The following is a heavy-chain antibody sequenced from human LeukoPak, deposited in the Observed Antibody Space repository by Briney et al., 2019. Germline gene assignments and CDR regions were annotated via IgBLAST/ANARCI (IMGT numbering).Heavy chain of an antibody. J-gene: IGHJ4*02. V-gene: IGHV1-18*01. D-gene: IGHD6-19*01. CDR1: GYTFTSYG. Sequence: GASVKVSCKASGYTFTSYGISWVRQAPGQGLEWMGWISAYNGNTNHAQKLQGRVTMTTDTSTSTAYMELRSLRSDDTAVYYCARGGNSGWRTPNDDYWGQGTLVTVPS. CDR3: ARGGNSGWRTPNDDY. CDR2: ISAYNGNT.